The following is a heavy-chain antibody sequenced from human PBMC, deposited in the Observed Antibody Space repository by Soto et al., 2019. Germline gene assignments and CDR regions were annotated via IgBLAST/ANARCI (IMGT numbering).Heavy chain of an antibody. Sequence: QVQLQQWGAGLLKPSETLSLTCAVYGGSFSGYYWSWIRQPPGKGLEWIGEINHSGSTNYNPSLKSRVTISVDTSKYQFSLKLSSVTAADTAVYYCARPSGSSGYFDYWGQGTLVTVSS. V-gene: IGHV4-34*01. J-gene: IGHJ4*02. CDR1: GGSFSGYY. CDR2: INHSGST. CDR3: ARPSGSSGYFDY. D-gene: IGHD3-10*01.